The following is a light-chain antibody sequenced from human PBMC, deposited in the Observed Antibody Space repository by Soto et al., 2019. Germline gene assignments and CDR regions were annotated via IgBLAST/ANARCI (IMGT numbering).Light chain of an antibody. V-gene: IGKV3-11*01. CDR3: QQRSNWPLLT. CDR2: DAS. Sequence: EIVLTQSPATLSLSPGERATLSCRASQSVSSYLAWYQQKPGQAPRLLIYDASNRGTGIPAMFSGSGSGADFTLTISSLEPEDFAVYYCQQRSNWPLLTFGGGTKVEIK. J-gene: IGKJ4*01. CDR1: QSVSSY.